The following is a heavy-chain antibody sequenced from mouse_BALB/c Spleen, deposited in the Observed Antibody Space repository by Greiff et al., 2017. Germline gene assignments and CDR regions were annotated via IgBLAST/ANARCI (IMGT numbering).Heavy chain of an antibody. CDR3: ARNYYGRYYYAMDY. D-gene: IGHD1-1*01. Sequence: VQLQQSGPGLVAPSQSLSITCTVSGFSLTSYGVHWVRQPPGKGLEWLGVIWAGGSTNYNSALMSRLSISKDNSKSQVFLKMNSLQTDDTAMYYCARNYYGRYYYAMDYWGQGTSVTVSS. CDR2: IWAGGST. J-gene: IGHJ4*01. CDR1: GFSLTSYG. V-gene: IGHV2-9*02.